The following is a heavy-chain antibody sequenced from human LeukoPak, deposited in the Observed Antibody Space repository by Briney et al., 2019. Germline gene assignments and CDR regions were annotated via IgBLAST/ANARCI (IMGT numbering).Heavy chain of an antibody. CDR2: IRGSGGGT. CDR3: VKARMPHCGTDCLES. CDR1: GFTFRSYA. D-gene: IGHD2-21*02. Sequence: PGGSLRLSCAASGFTFRSYAMSWVRQAPGKGLEWVSVIRGSGGGTYYADSVKGRFTISRDNSKNTVYLQMNSLRAEDTAVYYCVKARMPHCGTDCLESWGQGTLVTVSS. V-gene: IGHV3-23*01. J-gene: IGHJ4*02.